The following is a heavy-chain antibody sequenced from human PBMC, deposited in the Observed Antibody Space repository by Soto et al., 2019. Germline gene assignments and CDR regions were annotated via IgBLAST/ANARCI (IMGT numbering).Heavy chain of an antibody. CDR2: IYPGDSDT. Sequence: XDSLKVSCKCSGNSFTSYWIGLVRQMPGKGLEWMGIIYPGDSDTRYSPSFQGQVTISADKSISTAYLQWSSLKASDTAMYYCARRIGFYGMDVWGQGTTVTVSS. V-gene: IGHV5-51*01. D-gene: IGHD1-26*01. CDR1: GNSFTSYW. J-gene: IGHJ6*02. CDR3: ARRIGFYGMDV.